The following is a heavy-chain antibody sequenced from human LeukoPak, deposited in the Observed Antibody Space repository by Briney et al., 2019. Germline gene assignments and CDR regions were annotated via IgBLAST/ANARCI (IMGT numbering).Heavy chain of an antibody. CDR2: INWNGGST. CDR1: GFTFGDYA. V-gene: IGHV3-20*04. CDR3: ARGEATPYYYYYMDV. J-gene: IGHJ6*03. Sequence: GGSLRLSCTASGFTFGDYAMSWVRQAPGKGLEWVSGINWNGGSTGYADSVKGRFTISRDNAKNSLYLQMNSLRAEDTALYYCARGEATPYYYYYMDVWGKGTTVTVSS.